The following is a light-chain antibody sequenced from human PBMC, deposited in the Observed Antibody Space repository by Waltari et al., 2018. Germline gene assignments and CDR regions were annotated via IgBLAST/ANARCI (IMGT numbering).Light chain of an antibody. CDR3: FSYTSFNTRV. J-gene: IGLJ1*01. CDR2: DVS. V-gene: IGLV2-14*03. Sequence: QSALTPPASVSGSPGQSITISCTGTRSDFGRYNFVSWFQQHPGNAPKLVIHDVSDRPSGVSSRFSGSKSGNTASLTISGLQAEDEADYYCFSYTSFNTRVFGTGTKVTVL. CDR1: RSDFGRYNF.